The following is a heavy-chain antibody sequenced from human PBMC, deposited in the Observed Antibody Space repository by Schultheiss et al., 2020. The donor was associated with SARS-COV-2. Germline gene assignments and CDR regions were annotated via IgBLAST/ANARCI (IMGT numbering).Heavy chain of an antibody. J-gene: IGHJ4*02. V-gene: IGHV4-4*02. CDR2: IYHSGST. CDR3: ARERGTLYSSSSGIDY. Sequence: SETLSLTCAVSGGSISSSNRWSWVRQPPGKGLEWIGEIYHSGSTNYNPSLKSRVTISVDKSKNQFSLKLSSVTAADTAVYYCARERGTLYSSSSGIDYWGQGTLVTVSS. D-gene: IGHD6-6*01. CDR1: GGSISSSNR.